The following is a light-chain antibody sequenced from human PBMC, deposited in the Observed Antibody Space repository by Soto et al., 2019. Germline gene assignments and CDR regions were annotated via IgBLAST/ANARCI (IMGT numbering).Light chain of an antibody. CDR2: GAS. Sequence: IVLSHSPGTLSFSPRERHTLSCRASQSVSSNLAWYQQNPGKAPRLLIYGASTRATGIPARFSGSGSGTEFTLTISSLQSEDFAVYYCTQSANWPRTFGQGSTVDI. CDR1: QSVSSN. J-gene: IGKJ1*01. CDR3: TQSANWPRT. V-gene: IGKV3-15*01.